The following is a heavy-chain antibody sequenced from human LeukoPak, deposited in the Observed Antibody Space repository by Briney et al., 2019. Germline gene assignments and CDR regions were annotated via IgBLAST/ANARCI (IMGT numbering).Heavy chain of an antibody. J-gene: IGHJ4*02. D-gene: IGHD2/OR15-2a*01. CDR2: TIPIFGTA. CDR3: VRGPLSIGGFDQFDY. V-gene: IGHV1-69*01. CDR1: GSTFSSYA. Sequence: SVKVSCKASGSTFSSYAISWVRQAPGQGLEWMGGTIPIFGTANYAQKFQGRVTITADESTSTAYMELSSLRSEDTAVYYCVRGPLSIGGFDQFDYWDQGTLVTVSS.